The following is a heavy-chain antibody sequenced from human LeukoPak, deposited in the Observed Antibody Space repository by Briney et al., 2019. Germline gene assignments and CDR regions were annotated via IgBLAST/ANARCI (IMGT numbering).Heavy chain of an antibody. CDR1: GFTVSSNY. CDR2: IYSGGST. J-gene: IGHJ4*02. V-gene: IGHV3-53*01. D-gene: IGHD6-13*01. CDR3: AKGRDSIAAAGALDY. Sequence: GGSLILSCTASGFTVSSNYMSWVRQAPGRGLEWVSVIYSGGSTYYADSVKGRFTISRDNSKNTLYLQMNSLRAEDTAVYYCAKGRDSIAAAGALDYWGQGTLVTVSS.